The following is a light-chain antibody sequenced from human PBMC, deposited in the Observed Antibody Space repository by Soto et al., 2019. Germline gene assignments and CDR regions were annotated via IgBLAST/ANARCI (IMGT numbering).Light chain of an antibody. CDR1: QDISNY. J-gene: IGKJ4*01. V-gene: IGKV1-33*01. CDR2: DAS. CDR3: QQYDNLTLP. Sequence: DIQMTQSPSSLSASVGDRVTITCQASQDISNYLNWYQQKPGKAPKLLIYDASNLETGVPSRFTGSGSGTDFTFTISSLQPEDIATYYCQQYDNLTLPFRGGTMVDIX.